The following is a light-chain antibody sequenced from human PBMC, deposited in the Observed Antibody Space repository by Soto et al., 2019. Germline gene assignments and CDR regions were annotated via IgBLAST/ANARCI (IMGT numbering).Light chain of an antibody. J-gene: IGLJ3*02. CDR3: CSYAGTYTQWV. Sequence: QSALTQPRSVSGSPGQSVTISCTGTSSDVGGYNYVSWYQQHPGKAPKLVIYDVNKRPSGVPDRFSGSRSGNTASLTVSGLQADDEADYSCCSYAGTYTQWVFGGGTKLTVL. CDR1: SSDVGGYNY. V-gene: IGLV2-11*01. CDR2: DVN.